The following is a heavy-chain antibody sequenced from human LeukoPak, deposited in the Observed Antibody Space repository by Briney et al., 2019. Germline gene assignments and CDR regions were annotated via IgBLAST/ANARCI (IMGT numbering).Heavy chain of an antibody. CDR2: INHSGSS. CDR1: GGSFSGYY. CDR3: ARALIWGVVVVISYFDY. V-gene: IGHV4-34*01. Sequence: SETLSLTCAAYGGSFSGYYWSWTRQPPGKRLEWIGEINHSGSSNYTPSLKSRVTISVDTSKNQFSRKLSSVAAADTAVYYCARALIWGVVVVISYFDYWGQGTLVTVSS. D-gene: IGHD3-22*01. J-gene: IGHJ4*02.